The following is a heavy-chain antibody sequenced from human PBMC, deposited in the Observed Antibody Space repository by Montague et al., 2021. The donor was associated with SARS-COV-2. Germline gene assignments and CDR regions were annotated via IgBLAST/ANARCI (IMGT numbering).Heavy chain of an antibody. CDR1: GGSMSDYY. J-gene: IGHJ4*02. CDR2: FSRSGGS. V-gene: IGHV4-59*01. Sequence: SETLSLTCTVAGGSMSDYYWTWIRQPPGKGPEWIGYFSRSGGSNXXPSLRGRVTISLVTSRSQFSLQLSSVTAADTAFYYCARLTQLGYCSSASCSPALYFDYWGQGFLVSVSS. CDR3: ARLTQLGYCSSASCSPALYFDY. D-gene: IGHD2-15*01.